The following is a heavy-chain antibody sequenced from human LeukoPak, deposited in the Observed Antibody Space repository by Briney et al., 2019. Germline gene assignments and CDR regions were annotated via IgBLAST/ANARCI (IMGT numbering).Heavy chain of an antibody. CDR3: ARGAGIAARLSYYYMDV. V-gene: IGHV3-30*04. D-gene: IGHD6-6*01. Sequence: GRSLRLSCAASGFTFSGYVMHWVRQAPGKGLEWVAIISYDGSNEYYADSVKGRFTISRDNAKNSLYLQMNSLRAEDTAVYYCARGAGIAARLSYYYMDVWGKGTTVTVSS. CDR1: GFTFSGYV. CDR2: ISYDGSNE. J-gene: IGHJ6*03.